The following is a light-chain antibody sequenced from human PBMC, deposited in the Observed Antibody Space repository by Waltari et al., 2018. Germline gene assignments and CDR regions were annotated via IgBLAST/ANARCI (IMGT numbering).Light chain of an antibody. J-gene: IGKJ4*01. V-gene: IGKV1-8*01. CDR3: QQYYSYPPT. CDR2: AAS. CDR1: HGISSY. Sequence: AIRMTQSPXXLSASTGDRVTITCLASHGISSYLAWYQQKPGKAPKLLIYAASTLQSGVPSRFSGSGSGTDFTLTISCLQSEDFATYYCQQYYSYPPTFGGGTKVEIK.